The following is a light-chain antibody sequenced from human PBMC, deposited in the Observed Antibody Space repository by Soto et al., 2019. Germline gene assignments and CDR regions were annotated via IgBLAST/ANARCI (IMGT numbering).Light chain of an antibody. V-gene: IGKV1-5*01. CDR1: QSISSW. CDR3: QQYDSYAWT. J-gene: IGKJ1*01. CDR2: DAS. Sequence: DIQMTQSPSILSASVGDRVTITCRASQSISSWLAWYQQKPGKAPKLHIYDASSLESGVPSRFSGIGSGTEFTLTITSLQPDDFATYYCQQYDSYAWTFGQGTKVEIK.